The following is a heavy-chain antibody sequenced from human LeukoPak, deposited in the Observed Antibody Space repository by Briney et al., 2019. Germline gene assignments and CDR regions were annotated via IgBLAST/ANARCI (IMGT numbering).Heavy chain of an antibody. CDR3: ARTPGYYDSSGYYDHDY. D-gene: IGHD3-22*01. CDR2: INPNSGGT. V-gene: IGHV1-2*02. CDR1: GYTFTGYY. J-gene: IGHJ4*02. Sequence: GASVKVSCKASGYTFTGYYMHWVRQAPGQGLEWMGWINPNSGGTNYAQKFQGRVTMTRDTSISTAYMELSRLRSDDTAVYYCARTPGYYDSSGYYDHDYWGQGTLATVSS.